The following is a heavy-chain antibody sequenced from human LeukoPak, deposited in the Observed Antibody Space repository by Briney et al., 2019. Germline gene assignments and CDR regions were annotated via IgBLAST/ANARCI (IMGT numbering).Heavy chain of an antibody. J-gene: IGHJ6*04. CDR3: ARTSPRRYYDSSGYYQPSRMDV. V-gene: IGHV4-34*01. D-gene: IGHD3-22*01. Sequence: PSETLSLTCAVYGGSFSGYYCSWIRQLPGQGLEWIGEINHSGSTNYNPSLKSRVTISVDTSKNQFSLKLSSVTAADTAVYYCARTSPRRYYDSSGYYQPSRMDVWGKGTTVTVSS. CDR2: INHSGST. CDR1: GGSFSGYY.